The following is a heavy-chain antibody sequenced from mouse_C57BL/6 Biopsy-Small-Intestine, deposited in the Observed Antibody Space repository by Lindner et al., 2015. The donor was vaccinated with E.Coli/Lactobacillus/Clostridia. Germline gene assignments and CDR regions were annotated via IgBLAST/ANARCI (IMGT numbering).Heavy chain of an antibody. Sequence: VQLQESGPELVKPGDSVKMSCKASGYTFTDYYMDWVKQSHGKSLEWIGYIYPNNGGTSYNQKFKGKATVTVDKSSSTAYMELHSLTSEDSAVYYCARRTGPYAMDYWGQGTSVTVSS. CDR2: IYPNNGGT. CDR1: GYTFTDYY. D-gene: IGHD4-1*01. J-gene: IGHJ4*01. CDR3: ARRTGPYAMDY. V-gene: IGHV1-34*02.